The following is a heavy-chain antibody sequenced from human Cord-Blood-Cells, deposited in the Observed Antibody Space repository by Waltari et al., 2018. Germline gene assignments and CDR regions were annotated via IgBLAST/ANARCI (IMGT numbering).Heavy chain of an antibody. V-gene: IGHV3-30-3*01. CDR3: ARAWDGDYDYYYYGMDV. Sequence: AASGFTFSSYAMHWVRQAPGKGLEWVAVISYDGSNKYYADSVKGRFTISRDNSKNTLYLQMNSLRAEDTAVYYCARAWDGDYDYYYYGMDVWGQGP. CDR2: ISYDGSNK. J-gene: IGHJ6*02. D-gene: IGHD4-17*01. CDR1: GFTFSSYA.